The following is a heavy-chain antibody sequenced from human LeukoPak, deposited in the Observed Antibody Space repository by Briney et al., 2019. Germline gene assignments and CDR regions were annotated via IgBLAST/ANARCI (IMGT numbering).Heavy chain of an antibody. CDR1: GGSFTTYA. V-gene: IGHV1-69*06. CDR3: VRPLLPYYRRSGTDYYYMDV. D-gene: IGHD2/OR15-2a*01. Sequence: ASVKVSCKASGGSFTTYAISWVRQAPGQGLEWMGGIIPIFGTTNYAQKFQGRVTITADKSTTTVYMELSSLRSEDTAVYYCVRPLLPYYRRSGTDYYYMDVWGKGTTVTVPS. J-gene: IGHJ6*03. CDR2: IIPIFGTT.